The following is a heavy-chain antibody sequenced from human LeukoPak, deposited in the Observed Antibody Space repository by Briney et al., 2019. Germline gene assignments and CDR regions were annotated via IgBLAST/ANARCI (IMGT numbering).Heavy chain of an antibody. J-gene: IGHJ4*02. Sequence: SGTLSLTCTVSGGSIRSYYWSWIRQPRGKGLEWIGNIYDRGSTKYNSSLKSRVPISLDTSKNQFSMTLSSVTAADTAVYYCARGWADYYDSSGYYEPRNYWGQGTLVTVSS. D-gene: IGHD3-22*01. V-gene: IGHV4-59*01. CDR2: IYDRGST. CDR1: GGSIRSYY. CDR3: ARGWADYYDSSGYYEPRNY.